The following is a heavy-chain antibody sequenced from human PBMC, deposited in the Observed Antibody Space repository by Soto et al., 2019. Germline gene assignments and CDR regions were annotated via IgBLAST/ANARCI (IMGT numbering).Heavy chain of an antibody. J-gene: IGHJ6*02. CDR1: GYTFTDYW. CDR2: IYPGDSDT. V-gene: IGHV5-51*01. D-gene: IGHD2-2*02. CDR3: ARDISNFLYEYYAMAV. Sequence: GESLKISCKGSGYTFTDYWIGWVRQLPGKGLEWIGLIYPGDSDTRYSPSFQGHVTIAVDKSTNTAYLQWNTLRASDTAMYYCARDISNFLYEYYAMAVWGQGTTVTLSS.